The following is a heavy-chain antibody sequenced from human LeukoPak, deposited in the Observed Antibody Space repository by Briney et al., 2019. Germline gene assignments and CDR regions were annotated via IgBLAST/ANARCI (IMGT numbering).Heavy chain of an antibody. CDR3: ARSPRWFFDL. V-gene: IGHV4-38-2*01. CDR2: IYHVGNT. CDR1: GHSISSGYF. J-gene: IGHJ2*01. Sequence: SETLSLTCDVSGHSISSGYFWGWIRQPPGKGLEWIGSIYHVGNTYQNPSLKSRVTISRDTSKNQFSLKLTSVTTADTAVYYCARSPRWFFDLWGRGTLVTVSS.